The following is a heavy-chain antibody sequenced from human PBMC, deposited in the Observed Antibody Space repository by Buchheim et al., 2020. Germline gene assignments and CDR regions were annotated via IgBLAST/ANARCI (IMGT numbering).Heavy chain of an antibody. CDR1: GYTLTELS. D-gene: IGHD1-26*01. Sequence: QVQLVQSGAEVKKPGASVKVSCKVSGYTLTELSMHWVRQAPGKGLEWMGGFDLEDGETIYAQKFQGRATMTEDTSTDTAHMELSSLRSEDTAVYYCATLMHKWELLTWGQGTL. J-gene: IGHJ5*02. CDR3: ATLMHKWELLT. V-gene: IGHV1-24*01. CDR2: FDLEDGET.